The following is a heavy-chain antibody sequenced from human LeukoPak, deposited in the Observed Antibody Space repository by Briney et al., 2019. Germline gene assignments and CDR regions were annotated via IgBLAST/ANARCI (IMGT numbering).Heavy chain of an antibody. CDR2: INHGGST. CDR3: ATGDSGSYYY. CDR1: GGSFSGYY. V-gene: IGHV4-34*01. J-gene: IGHJ4*02. Sequence: SETLSLTCAVYGGSFSGYYWSWIRQPPGKGLEWIGEINHGGSTNYNPSLKSRVTISVDTSKNQFSLKLSSVTAADTAAYYCATGDSGSYYYWGQGTLVTVSS. D-gene: IGHD1-26*01.